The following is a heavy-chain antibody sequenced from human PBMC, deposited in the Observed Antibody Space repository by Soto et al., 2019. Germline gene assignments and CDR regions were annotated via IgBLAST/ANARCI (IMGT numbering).Heavy chain of an antibody. Sequence: SVKVSCKASGGTFSSYAISWVRQAPGQGLEWMGXXXXXXXXXXXXXKFQGRVTITADESTSTAYMELSSLRSEDTAVYYCARDGTTPPSYYYGMDVWGQGTTVTVSS. D-gene: IGHD1-1*01. CDR2: XXXXXXXX. CDR1: GGTFSSYA. CDR3: ARDGTTPPSYYYGMDV. J-gene: IGHJ6*02. V-gene: IGHV1-69*13.